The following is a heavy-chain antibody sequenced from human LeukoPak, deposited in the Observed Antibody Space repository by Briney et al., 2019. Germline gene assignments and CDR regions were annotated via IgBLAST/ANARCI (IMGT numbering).Heavy chain of an antibody. CDR3: ARDRRYCGGDCYSLAYFQH. CDR2: ISSSSSYI. Sequence: GGSLRLSCAASGFTFSSYSMNWVRQAPGKGLEWVSSISSSSSYIYYADSVKGRFTISRDHAKNSLYLQMNSLRAEDTAVYYCARDRRYCGGDCYSLAYFQHWGQGTLVTVSS. J-gene: IGHJ1*01. CDR1: GFTFSSYS. V-gene: IGHV3-21*01. D-gene: IGHD2-21*02.